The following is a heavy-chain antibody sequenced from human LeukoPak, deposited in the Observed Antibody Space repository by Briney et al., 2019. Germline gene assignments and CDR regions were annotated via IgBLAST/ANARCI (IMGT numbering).Heavy chain of an antibody. Sequence: GASVKVSCKASGYTFSGYYIHWVRQAPGQGLEWMGWIIPNSGATNYAQNFQGRVTMTRDTSISTAYMELSRLTSDDTAVYYCARGSGSYLGLFDYWGQGTLVTVSS. CDR2: IIPNSGAT. J-gene: IGHJ4*02. D-gene: IGHD1-26*01. CDR3: ARGSGSYLGLFDY. V-gene: IGHV1-2*02. CDR1: GYTFSGYY.